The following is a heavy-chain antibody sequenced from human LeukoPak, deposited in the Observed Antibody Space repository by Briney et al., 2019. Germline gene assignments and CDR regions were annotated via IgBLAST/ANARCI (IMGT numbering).Heavy chain of an antibody. Sequence: ASVKVSCKASGYTFSDYYVHWVRQAPGQGLEWMGRINPHSGDPNYAQKFQGRVTMTRDTSISTAYMGVGRLRSDDTAVYYCARGPPLFEGGNYLKHWGQGTLVTVSS. CDR2: INPHSGDP. J-gene: IGHJ4*02. V-gene: IGHV1-2*02. CDR3: ARGPPLFEGGNYLKH. CDR1: GYTFSDYY. D-gene: IGHD1-7*01.